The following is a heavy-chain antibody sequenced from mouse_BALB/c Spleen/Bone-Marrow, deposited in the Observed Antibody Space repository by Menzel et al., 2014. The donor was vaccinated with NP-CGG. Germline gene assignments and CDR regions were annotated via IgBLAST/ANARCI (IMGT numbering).Heavy chain of an antibody. D-gene: IGHD4-1*01. CDR2: IDPSDSET. V-gene: IGHV1-69*02. CDR1: GYTFTSYW. Sequence: VQLQQSGAELVKPGAPVKLSCKASGYTFTSYWMNWVQPRPGRGLEWIGRIDPSDSETHYNQKFKDKATLTVDKSSSTAYIQLSSLTSEDSAVFYCARNWVYFDYWVQGSTLTVSS. CDR3: ARNWVYFDY. J-gene: IGHJ2*01.